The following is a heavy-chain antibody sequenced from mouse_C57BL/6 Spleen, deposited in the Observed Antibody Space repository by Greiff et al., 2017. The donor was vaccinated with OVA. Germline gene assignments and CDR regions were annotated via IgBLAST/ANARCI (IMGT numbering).Heavy chain of an antibody. CDR3: ATVITTVVANYFDY. J-gene: IGHJ2*01. CDR2: IDPSDSYT. CDR1: GYTFTSYW. V-gene: IGHV1-69*01. Sequence: QVQLQQPGAELVMPGASVKLSCKASGYTFTSYWMHWVKQRPGQDLEWIGEIDPSDSYTNYNQKFKGKSTLTVDKSSSTAYMQLSSLTSEDSAVYYCATVITTVVANYFDYWGQGTTLTVSS. D-gene: IGHD1-1*01.